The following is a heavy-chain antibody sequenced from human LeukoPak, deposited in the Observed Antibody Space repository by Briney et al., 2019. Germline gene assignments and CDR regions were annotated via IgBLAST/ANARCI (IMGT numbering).Heavy chain of an antibody. V-gene: IGHV5-51*01. D-gene: IGHD6-19*01. CDR2: IYPGDSDS. Sequence: GESLKISCKGSGYSFTSYWIGWVRQMSGKGLEWMGMIYPGDSDSRYSPSFEGQVTISADKSSTTAYLQWSSLKASDTAIYFCARVSSSGWPDFDFWGREPWSPSPQ. J-gene: IGHJ4*02. CDR3: ARVSSSGWPDFDF. CDR1: GYSFTSYW.